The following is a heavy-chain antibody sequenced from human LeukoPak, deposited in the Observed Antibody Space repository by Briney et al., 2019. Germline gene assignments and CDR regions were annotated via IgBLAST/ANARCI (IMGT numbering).Heavy chain of an antibody. J-gene: IGHJ4*02. CDR3: ATSRLTVVVPAAPLDY. V-gene: IGHV1-69-2*01. CDR1: GYTFTDYY. D-gene: IGHD2-2*01. Sequence: ASVKGSCKVSGYTFTDYYMHWVHQAPGRGLEWMGLVDPEDGETIYAEKFQGRVTITADTSTDTAYMELSSLRSEDTAVYYCATSRLTVVVPAAPLDYWGQGTLVTVSS. CDR2: VDPEDGET.